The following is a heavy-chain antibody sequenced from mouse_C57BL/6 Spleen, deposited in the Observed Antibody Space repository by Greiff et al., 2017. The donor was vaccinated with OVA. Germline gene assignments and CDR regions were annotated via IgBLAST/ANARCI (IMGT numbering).Heavy chain of an antibody. CDR1: GYTFTSYW. CDR3: AREWSYYFDY. J-gene: IGHJ2*01. CDR2: IYPGSGST. Sequence: QVQLQHPVSELVKPGASVKMSCKASGYTFTSYWITWVKQRPGQGLEWIGDIYPGSGSTNYNEKFKSKATLTVDTSSSTAYMQLSSLTSEDSAVYYCAREWSYYFDYWGQGTTLTVSS. V-gene: IGHV1-55*01. D-gene: IGHD1-3*01.